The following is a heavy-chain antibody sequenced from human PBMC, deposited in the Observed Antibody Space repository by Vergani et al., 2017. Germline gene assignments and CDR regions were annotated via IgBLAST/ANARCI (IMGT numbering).Heavy chain of an antibody. D-gene: IGHD3-10*01. V-gene: IGHV3-21*01. CDR3: ARALGGLTYNWFDP. CDR1: GFTFSSYS. CDR2: ISSSSSYI. Sequence: EVQLVESGGGLVKPGGSLRLSCAASGFTFSSYSMNWVRQAPGKGLEWVSSISSSSSYIYYADSVKGLFTISRDNAKNSLYLQMNSLRAEDTAVYYCARALGGLTYNWFDPWGQGTLVTVSS. J-gene: IGHJ5*02.